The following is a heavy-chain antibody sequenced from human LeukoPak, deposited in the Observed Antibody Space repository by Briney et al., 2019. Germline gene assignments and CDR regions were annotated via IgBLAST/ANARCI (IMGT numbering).Heavy chain of an antibody. CDR2: IYYSGST. CDR3: ARVPLPRGAFDY. D-gene: IGHD1-14*01. J-gene: IGHJ4*02. V-gene: IGHV4-59*01. Sequence: PSETLSLTCTVSGGSISSYYWSWIRQPPGKGLEWIGYIYYSGSTNYNPSLKSRVTISVDTSKNPFSLKLSSVTAADTAVYYCARVPLPRGAFDYWGQGTLVTVSS. CDR1: GGSISSYY.